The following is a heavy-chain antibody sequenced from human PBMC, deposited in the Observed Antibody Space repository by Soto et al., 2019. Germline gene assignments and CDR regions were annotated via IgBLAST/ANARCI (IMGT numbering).Heavy chain of an antibody. CDR2: IIPIFGTA. J-gene: IGHJ6*02. V-gene: IGHV1-69*12. CDR3: ARGGAAEGRYYYYGMDV. CDR1: GGTFSSYA. Sequence: QVQLVQSGAEVKKPGSSVKVSCKASGGTFSSYAISWVRQAPGQGLEWMGGIIPIFGTANYAQKFQGRVTITADESPSTANMELSSLRSEDTAVYYCARGGAAEGRYYYYGMDVWGQGTTVTVSS. D-gene: IGHD1-26*01.